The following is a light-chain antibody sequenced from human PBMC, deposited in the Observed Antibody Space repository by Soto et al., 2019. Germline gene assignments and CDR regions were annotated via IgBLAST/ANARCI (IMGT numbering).Light chain of an antibody. CDR3: AAWDDTLNGPV. Sequence: QLVLTQPPSVSEAPRQRVTISCSGSSSNIGNNAVNWYQQLPGQAPKLLIYYDDLLASGVSDRFSGSKSGTSASLAISGLQSEDEADYYCAAWDDTLNGPVFGGGTKVTVL. J-gene: IGLJ2*01. CDR1: SSNIGNNA. CDR2: YDD. V-gene: IGLV1-36*01.